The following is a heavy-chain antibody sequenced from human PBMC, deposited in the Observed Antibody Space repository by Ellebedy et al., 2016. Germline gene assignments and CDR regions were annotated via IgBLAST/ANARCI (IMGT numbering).Heavy chain of an antibody. CDR1: GGTFSSYA. CDR2: IIPIFGTA. CDR3: AREPTYYYDSSGLGYYFDY. Sequence: SVKVSXKASGGTFSSYAISWVRQAPGQGLEWMGGIIPIFGTANYAQKFQGRVTITADESTSTAYMELSSLRSEDTAVYYCAREPTYYYDSSGLGYYFDYWGQGTLVTVSS. D-gene: IGHD3-22*01. V-gene: IGHV1-69*13. J-gene: IGHJ4*02.